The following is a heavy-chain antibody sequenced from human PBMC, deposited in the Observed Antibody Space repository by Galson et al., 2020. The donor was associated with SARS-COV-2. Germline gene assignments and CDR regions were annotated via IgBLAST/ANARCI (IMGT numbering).Heavy chain of an antibody. CDR2: INPRDDIT. CDR1: GYAFTSYH. Sequence: ASVKVSCKTSGYAFTSYHVHWVRQAPGHGLEWVGIINPRDDITAYAQRFQGRVTMTRDTFTSTVYMELSSLGPEDTAVYYCARGWGDTGSCGFDYWGRGTLVNVSS. D-gene: IGHD5-18*01. CDR3: ARGWGDTGSCGFDY. J-gene: IGHJ4*02. V-gene: IGHV1-46*01.